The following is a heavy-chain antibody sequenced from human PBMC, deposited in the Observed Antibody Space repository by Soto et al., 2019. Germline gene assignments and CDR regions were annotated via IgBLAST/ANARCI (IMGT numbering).Heavy chain of an antibody. V-gene: IGHV3-21*01. CDR2: ISSSAVYI. CDR1: GFNFITYS. D-gene: IGHD6-13*01. CDR3: AKARHSTSWYGLEADF. J-gene: IGHJ4*02. Sequence: EVQLVESGGGPVRPGGSLKLSCAASGFNFITYSLSWVRQAPGKGLEWVASISSSAVYIDYADSVKGRFTISRDNLKNTLDLQMNSLNPEDTAVYHCAKARHSTSWYGLEADFWGQGTLVTVSS.